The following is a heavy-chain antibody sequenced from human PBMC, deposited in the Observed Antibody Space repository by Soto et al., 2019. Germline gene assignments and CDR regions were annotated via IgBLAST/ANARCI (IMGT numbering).Heavy chain of an antibody. CDR3: ARGLTMGQLPSHFDH. J-gene: IGHJ5*02. Sequence: SETLSLTCTVSGGSVSNDNFYCICIRQAPGKGLEWIGYVHSSGITNYNPSLKRRVTISVDTSRNQFSLRLSSVTAADTAVYYCARGLTMGQLPSHFDHWGQGTLVTVS. CDR2: VHSSGIT. CDR1: GGSVSNDNFY. V-gene: IGHV4-61*01. D-gene: IGHD3-16*01.